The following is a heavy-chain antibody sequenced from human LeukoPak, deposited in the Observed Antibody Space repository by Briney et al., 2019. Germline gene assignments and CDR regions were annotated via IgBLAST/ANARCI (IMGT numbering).Heavy chain of an antibody. CDR3: ARSPHDYVWGSYRCHFDY. V-gene: IGHV1-2*02. J-gene: IGHJ4*02. D-gene: IGHD3-16*02. Sequence: VASVKVSCKASGYTFTGYYMHWVRQAPGQGLEWMGWINPNSGGTNYARKFQGRVTMTRDTSISTAYMELSRLRSDDTAVYYCARSPHDYVWGSYRCHFDYWGQGTLVTVSS. CDR1: GYTFTGYY. CDR2: INPNSGGT.